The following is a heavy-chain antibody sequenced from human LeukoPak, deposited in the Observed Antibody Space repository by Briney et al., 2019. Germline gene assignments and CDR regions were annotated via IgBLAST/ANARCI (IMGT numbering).Heavy chain of an antibody. J-gene: IGHJ4*02. CDR1: GGSISPYY. CDR2: IYYSGST. Sequence: SETLSLTCTVSGGSISPYYWSWIRQPPGKGLEWIGYIYYSGSTNYNPSLKSRVTISVDTSKNQFSLKLSSVTAADTAVYYCARVRGGYNLYYFDYWGQGTLVTVSS. CDR3: ARVRGGYNLYYFDY. V-gene: IGHV4-59*12. D-gene: IGHD5-24*01.